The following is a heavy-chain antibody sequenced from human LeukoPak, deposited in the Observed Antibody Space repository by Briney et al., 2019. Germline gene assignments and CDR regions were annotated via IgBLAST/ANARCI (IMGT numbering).Heavy chain of an antibody. CDR2: INRSGST. V-gene: IGHV4-34*01. J-gene: IGHJ6*02. CDR3: ARVTIFGVVIIRDYYYGMDV. D-gene: IGHD3-3*01. CDR1: GGSFSGYY. Sequence: PSETLSLTCAVYGGSFSGYYWSWIRQPPGKGLEWIGEINRSGSTNYNPSLKSRVTISVDTSKNQFSLKLSSVTAADTAVYYCARVTIFGVVIIRDYYYGMDVWGQGTTVTVSS.